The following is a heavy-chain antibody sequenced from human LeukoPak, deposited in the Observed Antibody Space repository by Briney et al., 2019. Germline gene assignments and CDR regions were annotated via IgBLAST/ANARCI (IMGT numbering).Heavy chain of an antibody. D-gene: IGHD5-18*01. CDR2: ISSSSSYI. V-gene: IGHV3-21*04. CDR3: AKDITAMVTSLFDY. CDR1: GFTFSSYS. J-gene: IGHJ4*02. Sequence: PGGSLRLSCAASGFTFSSYSMNWVRQAPGKGLEWVSSISSSSSYIYYADSVKGRFTISRDNAKNSLYLQMNSLRAEDTALYYCAKDITAMVTSLFDYWGQGTLVTVSS.